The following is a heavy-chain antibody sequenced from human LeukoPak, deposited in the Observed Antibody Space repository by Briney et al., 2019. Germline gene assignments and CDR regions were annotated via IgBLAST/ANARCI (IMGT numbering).Heavy chain of an antibody. CDR1: GFTLSHAW. CDR3: TTGDSGYQFDY. Sequence: PGGSLRLSCAASGFTLSHAWMTWVRQAPGKGLEWVGRIKSKTDAGTTDYAAPVKGRFTISRDDSADPLYLQMDSLKSEDTAVYYCTTGDSGYQFDYWGQGTLVTVSS. D-gene: IGHD5-12*01. J-gene: IGHJ4*02. CDR2: IKSKTDAGTT. V-gene: IGHV3-15*01.